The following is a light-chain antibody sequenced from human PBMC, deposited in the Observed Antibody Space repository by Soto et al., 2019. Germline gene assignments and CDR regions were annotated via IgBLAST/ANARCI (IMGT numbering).Light chain of an antibody. CDR2: GTS. Sequence: EIVVTQSPATLSVSPGETASLSCRASQSAGNFLAWYQQKPGQAPRLLIYGTSIRATGIPDRFSGSGSGTDFTLTITSLQSEDFAVYYCQQYNNWPLTFGGGTKVDIK. CDR1: QSAGNF. J-gene: IGKJ4*01. V-gene: IGKV3D-15*01. CDR3: QQYNNWPLT.